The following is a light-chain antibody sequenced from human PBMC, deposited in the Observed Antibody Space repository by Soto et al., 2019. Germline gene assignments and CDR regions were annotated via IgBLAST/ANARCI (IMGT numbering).Light chain of an antibody. Sequence: EIVLTQSPATLSLSPGERATLSCRASQSVSSNFAWYQQKPGQAPRLLIYDASNRATGIPARFSGSGSGTDFTLTISSLEPEDFAVYYCQQRSNWELTFGPGTKVDIK. CDR1: QSVSSN. V-gene: IGKV3-11*01. CDR3: QQRSNWELT. CDR2: DAS. J-gene: IGKJ3*01.